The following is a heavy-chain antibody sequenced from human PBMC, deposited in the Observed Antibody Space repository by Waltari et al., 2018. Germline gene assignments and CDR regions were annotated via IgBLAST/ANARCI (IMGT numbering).Heavy chain of an antibody. CDR3: ARPINYSGSYYRYFDY. J-gene: IGHJ4*02. CDR2: IIAYSGNT. CDR1: GFTFSGYG. D-gene: IGHD3-10*01. Sequence: QVQLMQSGPEVKKPGASVKVSCKASGFTFSGYGIAWVRQAPGQGPEWMGWIIAYSGNTNLAQNFQGRVTMTTDTSTGTAYMELRGLRSDDTAVYYCARPINYSGSYYRYFDYWGQGTLVIVSS. V-gene: IGHV1-18*01.